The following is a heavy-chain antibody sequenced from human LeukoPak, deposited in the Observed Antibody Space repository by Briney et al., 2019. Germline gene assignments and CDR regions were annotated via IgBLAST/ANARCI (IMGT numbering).Heavy chain of an antibody. D-gene: IGHD3-22*01. CDR2: ISSDGNTK. CDR3: AKDSYYDSSGFDY. V-gene: IGHV3-30-3*01. J-gene: IGHJ4*02. Sequence: GGSLRLSCAASGFTFSSYDIHWVRQAPGKGLEWVALISSDGNTKHYSDSVKGRFTISRDNSKNTLYLQMNSLRAEDTAAYYCAKDSYYDSSGFDYWGQGTLVTVSS. CDR1: GFTFSSYD.